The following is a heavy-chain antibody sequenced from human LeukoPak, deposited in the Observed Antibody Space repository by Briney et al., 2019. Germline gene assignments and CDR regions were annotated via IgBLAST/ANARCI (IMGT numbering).Heavy chain of an antibody. V-gene: IGHV1-18*01. CDR1: GYTFSNYG. D-gene: IGHD3-22*01. CDR2: ISAYNGNT. Sequence: GASVKVSCKASGYTFSNYGISWVRQAPGQGLEWLGWISAYNGNTHYAQKLQGRVTLTTDTSTSTAYMEVRSLRSDDTAVYFCARVIPDYYDSSGYPLFFDNWGQGTLVTVSS. CDR3: ARVIPDYYDSSGYPLFFDN. J-gene: IGHJ4*02.